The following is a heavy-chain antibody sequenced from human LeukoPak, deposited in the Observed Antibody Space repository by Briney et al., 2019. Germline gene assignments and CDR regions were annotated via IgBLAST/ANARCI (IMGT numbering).Heavy chain of an antibody. CDR2: INWNGGST. D-gene: IGHD4-17*01. V-gene: IGHV3-20*01. Sequence: GGSLRLSCAASGFTFDDYGMSWVRQAPGKGLEWVSGINWNGGSTGYADSVKGRFTISRDNAKNSLYLQMNSLRAEDTALYHCARADGDYVNWYFDLWGRGTLVTVSS. J-gene: IGHJ2*01. CDR1: GFTFDDYG. CDR3: ARADGDYVNWYFDL.